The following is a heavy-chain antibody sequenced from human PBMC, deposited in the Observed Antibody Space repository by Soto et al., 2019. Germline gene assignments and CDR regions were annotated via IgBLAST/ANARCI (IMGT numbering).Heavy chain of an antibody. V-gene: IGHV3-30*18. CDR1: GFTFSSYG. J-gene: IGHJ4*02. D-gene: IGHD3-16*02. CDR3: AKGPRLGELSSFDY. Sequence: GGSLRLSYAASGFTFSSYGMHWVRQAPGKGLEWVAVISYDGSNKYYADSVKGRFTISRDNSKNTLYLQMNSLRAEDTAVYYCAKGPRLGELSSFDYWGQGTLVTVSS. CDR2: ISYDGSNK.